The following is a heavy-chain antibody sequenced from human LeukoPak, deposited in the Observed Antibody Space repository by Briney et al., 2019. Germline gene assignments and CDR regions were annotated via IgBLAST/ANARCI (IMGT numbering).Heavy chain of an antibody. CDR2: IHTSGAS. J-gene: IGHJ4*02. D-gene: IGHD1-26*01. CDR1: GASISNYY. CDR3: ARLGSYHDF. V-gene: IGHV4-4*09. Sequence: SETLSLTCTVSGASISNYYWSWIRQTQEKGLEWMGHIHTSGASSYYPSLESRLTLSIDTSRNQLSLKLTSVTAADTAVYFCARLGSYHDFWGQGALVTVSS.